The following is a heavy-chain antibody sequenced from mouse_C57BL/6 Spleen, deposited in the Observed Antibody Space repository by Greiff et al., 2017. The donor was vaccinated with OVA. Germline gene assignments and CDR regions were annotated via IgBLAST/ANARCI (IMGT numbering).Heavy chain of an antibody. CDR2: INPSSGYT. CDR1: GYTFTSYR. CDR3: ARRDSTWYFDV. J-gene: IGHJ1*03. V-gene: IGHV1-7*01. Sequence: QVQLQQSGAELAKPGASVKLSCKASGYTFTSYRMHWVKQRPGQGLEWIGYINPSSGYTKYNQKFKDKATLTADKSSSTAYMQLSSLTYEDSAVYYCARRDSTWYFDVWGTGTTVTVSS.